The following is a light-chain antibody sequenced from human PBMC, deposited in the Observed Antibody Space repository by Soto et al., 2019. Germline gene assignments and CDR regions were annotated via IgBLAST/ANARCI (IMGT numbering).Light chain of an antibody. CDR2: LGS. J-gene: IGKJ1*01. V-gene: IGKV2-28*01. CDR3: MQALPTWT. Sequence: DIVMTQSPLSLPVTPGEPASISCRSSQSLLHSNGFTYLDWYLQKPGQSPHLLIYLGSNRASGVPDRFSGSGSGTDFTLKITRVEAEDVGVYYCMQALPTWTFGQGTKVEIK. CDR1: QSLLHSNGFTY.